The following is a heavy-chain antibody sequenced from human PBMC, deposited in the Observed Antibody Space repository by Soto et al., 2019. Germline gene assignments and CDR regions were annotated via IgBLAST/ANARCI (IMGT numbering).Heavy chain of an antibody. CDR1: GGSISSGGYY. J-gene: IGHJ2*01. Sequence: SGTLSLTFTVYGGSISSGGYYWSWIRQHPGKGLEWIGYIYYSGSTYYNPSLKSRVTISVDTSKNQFSLKLSSVTAADTAVYDCASDWYRWFGQLFLYNYWGRGTMDTVSS. V-gene: IGHV4-31*03. CDR2: IYYSGST. CDR3: ASDWYRWFGQLFLYNY. D-gene: IGHD3-10*01.